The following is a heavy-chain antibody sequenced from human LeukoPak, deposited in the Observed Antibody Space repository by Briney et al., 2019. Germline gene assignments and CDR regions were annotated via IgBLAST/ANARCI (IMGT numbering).Heavy chain of an antibody. J-gene: IGHJ6*03. V-gene: IGHV3-66*01. Sequence: GGSLRLSCAASGFTVSSNYMSWVRQAPGKGLEWVSVIYSGGSTYYADSVKGRFTISRVNSKNTPYLQMNSLRAEDTAVYYCARVDTAMAPYYYYYMDVWGKGTTVTVSS. CDR1: GFTVSSNY. D-gene: IGHD5-18*01. CDR3: ARVDTAMAPYYYYYMDV. CDR2: IYSGGST.